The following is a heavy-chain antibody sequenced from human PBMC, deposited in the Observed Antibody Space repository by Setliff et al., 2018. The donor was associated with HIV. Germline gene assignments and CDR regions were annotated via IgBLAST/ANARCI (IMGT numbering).Heavy chain of an antibody. CDR3: ARDLRGARWYFDY. CDR2: IYCSGAT. D-gene: IGHD3-10*01. Sequence: SETLSLTCTVSGGSISSGGYYWSWIRQHPGKGLEWIGYIYCSGATYYNPSLRSRVTISVDSSKNQFSLRLSSLTAADTAVYFCARDLRGARWYFDYWSQGTLVTVSS. J-gene: IGHJ4*02. CDR1: GGSISSGGYY. V-gene: IGHV4-31*03.